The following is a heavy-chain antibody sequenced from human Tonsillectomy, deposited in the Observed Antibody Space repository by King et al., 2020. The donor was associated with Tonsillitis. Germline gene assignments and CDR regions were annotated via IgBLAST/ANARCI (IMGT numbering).Heavy chain of an antibody. Sequence: VQLVEFGGGLVQPGGSLKLSCAASGFTFSGSAMHWVRQASGKGLEWVGRIRSKANSYATAYAASVKGRFTISRDDSQNTAYLQMNSLKTEDTAVYYCTRDPFYWYFDLWGRGTLVTVPS. CDR3: TRDPFYWYFDL. CDR1: GFTFSGSA. V-gene: IGHV3-73*02. CDR2: IRSKANSYAT. J-gene: IGHJ2*01.